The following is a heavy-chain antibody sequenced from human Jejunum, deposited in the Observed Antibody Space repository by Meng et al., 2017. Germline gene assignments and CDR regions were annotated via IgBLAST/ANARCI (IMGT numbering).Heavy chain of an antibody. J-gene: IGHJ4*02. Sequence: ASVKVSCKASGYIFTSQSLNWVRQAPRQGLEWIGWINTNTGNSDYDPGFAGRFVFSLDTSVNTAYLQITRLNTNDTAVYYCARHTSNFGLDFWGQGTLVTVSS. CDR1: GYIFTSQS. D-gene: IGHD2-2*01. CDR3: ARHTSNFGLDF. V-gene: IGHV7-4-1*02. CDR2: INTNTGNS.